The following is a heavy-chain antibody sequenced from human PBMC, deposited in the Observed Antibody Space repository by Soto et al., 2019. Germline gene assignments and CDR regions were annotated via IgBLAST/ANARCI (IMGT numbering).Heavy chain of an antibody. CDR3: ARAGTTVNWFEP. D-gene: IGHD4-4*01. Sequence: ASVKVSCKXSGYTFTSYDINWVRQATGQGLEWMGWMNPNSGNTGYAQKFQGRVTMTRNTSVSTAYMELSSLRSEDTAVYYCARAGTTVNWFEPWGQGTLVTVSS. CDR1: GYTFTSYD. V-gene: IGHV1-8*01. J-gene: IGHJ5*02. CDR2: MNPNSGNT.